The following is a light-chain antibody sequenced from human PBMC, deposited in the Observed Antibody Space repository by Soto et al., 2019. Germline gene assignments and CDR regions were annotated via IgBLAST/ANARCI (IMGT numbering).Light chain of an antibody. CDR2: EVR. CDR3: SSYGGNNNVL. Sequence: QSVLTQPPSASGSPEQSVTISCTGTSSDVGGYNYVSWYQQHPGKAPKLIIYEVRQRPSGVPDRFSGSKSGNTASLTVSGLQADDEADYYCSSYGGNNNVLFGGGTKLTVL. CDR1: SSDVGGYNY. V-gene: IGLV2-8*01. J-gene: IGLJ2*01.